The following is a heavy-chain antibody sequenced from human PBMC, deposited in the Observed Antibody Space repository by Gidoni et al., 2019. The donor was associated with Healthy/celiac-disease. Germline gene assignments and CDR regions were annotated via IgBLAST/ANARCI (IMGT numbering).Heavy chain of an antibody. D-gene: IGHD3-22*01. CDR2: IYYSGST. CDR1: GGSISSSSYY. CDR3: ARDYDSSGYYYGTPIAFDI. Sequence: QLQLQESGPGLVKPSETLSLTCTVSGGSISSSSYYWGWIRQPPGKGLEWIGSIYYSGSTYYNPSLKSRVTISVDTSKNQFSLKLSSVTAADTAVYYCARDYDSSGYYYGTPIAFDIWGQGTMVTVSS. V-gene: IGHV4-39*07. J-gene: IGHJ3*02.